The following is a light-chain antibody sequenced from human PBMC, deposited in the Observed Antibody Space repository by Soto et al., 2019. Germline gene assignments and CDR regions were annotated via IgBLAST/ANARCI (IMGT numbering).Light chain of an antibody. Sequence: ILLTQSPATLSLSPGERATLSCRASQSVSSYLAWYQQKPGQAPRLLIYGASSRATGIPDRFSGSGSGTDFTLTISRLEPEDFAVYYCQQYGSSPGITFGQGTRLEIK. V-gene: IGKV3-20*01. CDR3: QQYGSSPGIT. CDR1: QSVSSY. J-gene: IGKJ5*01. CDR2: GAS.